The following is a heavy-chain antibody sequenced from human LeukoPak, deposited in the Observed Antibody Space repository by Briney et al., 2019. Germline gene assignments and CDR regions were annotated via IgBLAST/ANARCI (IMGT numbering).Heavy chain of an antibody. CDR2: IIPILGIA. J-gene: IGHJ4*02. V-gene: IGHV1-69*04. D-gene: IGHD5-18*01. CDR1: GGTFSSYA. Sequence: ASVKVSCKASGGTFSSYAISWVRQAPGQGLEWMGRIIPILGIANYAQKFQGRVTITADKSTSAAYMELRSLRSDDMAVYYCARARGYSYGDYWGQGTLVTVSS. CDR3: ARARGYSYGDY.